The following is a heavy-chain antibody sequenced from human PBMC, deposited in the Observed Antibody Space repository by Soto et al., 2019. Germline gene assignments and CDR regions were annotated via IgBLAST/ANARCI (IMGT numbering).Heavy chain of an antibody. CDR1: GFTFSSYS. CDR3: ARDDGVLDDAFDI. D-gene: IGHD3-16*01. CDR2: ISSSISTI. V-gene: IGHV3-48*01. Sequence: PGGSLRLSCAASGFTFSSYSMNWVRQAPGKGLEWVSYISSSISTIYYADSVKGRFTISRDNAKNSLYLQMNSLRAEDTAVYYCARDDGVLDDAFDIWGQGTMVTVSS. J-gene: IGHJ3*02.